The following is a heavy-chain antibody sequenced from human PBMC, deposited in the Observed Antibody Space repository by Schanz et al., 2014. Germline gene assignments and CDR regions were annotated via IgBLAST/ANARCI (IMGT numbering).Heavy chain of an antibody. V-gene: IGHV4-61*02. D-gene: IGHD1-1*01. Sequence: QVQLQESGPGLVKPSQTLSLTCTVSGGSIRSGTYYWSWIRQPAGKALEWVGRVFPNGITNYNPSLKSRCPISLDPSNNQFSLPLTSLTAADTAVYYCARDTTWRLDLWGRGTLVTVSS. J-gene: IGHJ2*01. CDR1: GGSIRSGTYY. CDR2: VFPNGIT. CDR3: ARDTTWRLDL.